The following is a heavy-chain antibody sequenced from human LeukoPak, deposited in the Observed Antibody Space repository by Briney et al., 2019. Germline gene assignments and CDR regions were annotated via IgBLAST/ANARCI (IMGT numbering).Heavy chain of an antibody. D-gene: IGHD2-8*01. Sequence: ASVKVSCKASGYTFTSYDINWVRQATGQGLEWMGWMNPNSGNTGYAQKFQGRVTMTRNTSISTAYMELSSLRSEDTAVYYCAKEFRILYPGGGSSHGMDVWGQGTTVTVSS. CDR2: MNPNSGNT. J-gene: IGHJ6*02. V-gene: IGHV1-8*01. CDR1: GYTFTSYD. CDR3: AKEFRILYPGGGSSHGMDV.